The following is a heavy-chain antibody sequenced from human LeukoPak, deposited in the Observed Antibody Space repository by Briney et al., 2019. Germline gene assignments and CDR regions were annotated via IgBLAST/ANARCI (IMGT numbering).Heavy chain of an antibody. CDR2: IIPIFGTA. CDR3: ERDPYYYDSSGYYYGY. J-gene: IGHJ4*02. Sequence: ASVKVSCKASGGTFSSYAISWVRQAPGQGLEWMGRIIPIFGTANYAQKFQGRVTITTDESTSTAYMELSSLRSEDAAVYYCERDPYYYDSSGYYYGYWGQGTLVTVSS. CDR1: GGTFSSYA. D-gene: IGHD3-22*01. V-gene: IGHV1-69*05.